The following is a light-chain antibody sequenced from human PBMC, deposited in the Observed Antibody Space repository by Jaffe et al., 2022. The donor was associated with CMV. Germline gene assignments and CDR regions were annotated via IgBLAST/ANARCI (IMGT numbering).Light chain of an antibody. V-gene: IGKV2-28*01. CDR2: FGS. CDR3: MQALQTPRT. J-gene: IGKJ3*01. CDR1: QSLRNTDGYNF. Sequence: IVLTQSPLSLPVTPGEPASISCRSSQSLRNTDGYNFLDWYLQKPGKSPQLLIYFGSTRASGVPDRFSGSGSGTDFTLKINRVEAEDVGIYYCMQALQTPRTFGPGTKVDI.